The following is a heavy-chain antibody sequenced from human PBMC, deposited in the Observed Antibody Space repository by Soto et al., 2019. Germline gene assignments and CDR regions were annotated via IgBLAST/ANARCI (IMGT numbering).Heavy chain of an antibody. J-gene: IGHJ4*02. V-gene: IGHV3-9*01. CDR2: ISWNSGSI. D-gene: IGHD6-13*01. CDR1: GFTFDDYA. Sequence: EVQLVESGGGLVQPGRSLRLSCAASGFTFDDYAMQWVRQAPGKGLEWVSGISWNSGSIGYADSVKGRFTISRDNSKNSLYLQMNSLRAEDTALYYCAKDLEASWSHWDLFDYWGPGTLVTVSS. CDR3: AKDLEASWSHWDLFDY.